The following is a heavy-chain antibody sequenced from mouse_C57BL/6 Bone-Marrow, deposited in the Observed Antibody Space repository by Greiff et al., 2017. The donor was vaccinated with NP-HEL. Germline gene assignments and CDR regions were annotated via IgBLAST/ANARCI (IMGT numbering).Heavy chain of an antibody. CDR2: ISDGGSYT. D-gene: IGHD1-1*01. V-gene: IGHV5-4*03. CDR1: GFTFSSSA. CDR3: ARRGYGSLYYAMDY. J-gene: IGHJ4*01. Sequence: EVKLVESGGGLVKPGGSLKLSCAASGFTFSSSAMSWVRQTPEKRLEWVATISDGGSYTYYPDNVKGRFTISRDNAKNNLYLQMSHLKYEDTAMYYCARRGYGSLYYAMDYWGQGTSVTVSS.